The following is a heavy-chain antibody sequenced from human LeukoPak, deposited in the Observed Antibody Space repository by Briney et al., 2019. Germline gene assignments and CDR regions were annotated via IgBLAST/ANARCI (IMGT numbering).Heavy chain of an antibody. J-gene: IGHJ4*02. CDR1: GGSISSYY. CDR3: AGYSSSATFFEY. CDR2: IYYSGST. Sequence: PSETLSLTCTVSGGSISSYYWSWIRQPPGNGLEWIGYIYYSGSTYYNPSLKSRVTISVDTSKNQFSLKLNSVTAADTAVYFCAGYSSSATFFEYWGQGTLVTVSS. V-gene: IGHV4-59*01. D-gene: IGHD6-19*01.